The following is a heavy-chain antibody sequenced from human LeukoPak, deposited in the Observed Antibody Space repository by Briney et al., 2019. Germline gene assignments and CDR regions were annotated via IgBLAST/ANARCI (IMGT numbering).Heavy chain of an antibody. CDR1: GGSFSGYY. CDR2: INHSGST. Sequence: PSETLSLTCAVYGGSFSGYYWSWIRQPPGKGLEWIGEINHSGSTNYNPSLKSRVTISVDTSKNQFSLELSSVTAADTAVYYCARRGSSGVPRWGQGTLVTVSS. V-gene: IGHV4-34*01. J-gene: IGHJ4*02. CDR3: ARRGSSGVPR. D-gene: IGHD6-19*01.